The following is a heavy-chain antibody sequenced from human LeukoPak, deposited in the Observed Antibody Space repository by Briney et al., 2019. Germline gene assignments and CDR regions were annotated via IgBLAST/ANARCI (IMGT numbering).Heavy chain of an antibody. CDR3: ARDVSYYSAFDI. CDR2: IYYSGST. Sequence: PSETLSLTCTVSGGSISSSSYYWGWIRQPPGKGLEWIGSIYYSGSTYYNPSLKSRVTISVDTSKNQFSLKLSSVTAADTAVYYCARDVSYYSAFDIWGQGTMVTVSS. J-gene: IGHJ3*02. V-gene: IGHV4-39*07. CDR1: GGSISSSSYY. D-gene: IGHD1-26*01.